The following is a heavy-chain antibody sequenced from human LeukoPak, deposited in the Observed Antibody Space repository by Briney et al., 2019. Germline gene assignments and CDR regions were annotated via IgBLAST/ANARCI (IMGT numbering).Heavy chain of an antibody. CDR3: ARESIVVERWFDP. CDR2: ILYDGSNK. Sequence: GGSLRLSCAASGFTFSRYAMHWVRQPPGKGLEWVAVILYDGSNKYYADSVKGRFTISRNNSKNPVYLQMNSPRAEDTALYYCARESIVVERWFDPWGQGTLVTASS. J-gene: IGHJ5*02. CDR1: GFTFSRYA. D-gene: IGHD3-22*01. V-gene: IGHV3-30-3*01.